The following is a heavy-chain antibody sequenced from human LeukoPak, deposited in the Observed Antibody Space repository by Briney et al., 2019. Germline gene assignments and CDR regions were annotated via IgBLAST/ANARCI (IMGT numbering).Heavy chain of an antibody. Sequence: PGGSLRLSCAASGFTSSSYWMSWVRQAPGKGLEWVANIKQDGSEKYYVDSVKGRFTISRDNAKNSLCLQMNSLRAEDTAVYYCARDRGSSGWYEFDYWGQGTLVTVSS. D-gene: IGHD6-19*01. J-gene: IGHJ4*02. V-gene: IGHV3-7*01. CDR2: IKQDGSEK. CDR3: ARDRGSSGWYEFDY. CDR1: GFTSSSYW.